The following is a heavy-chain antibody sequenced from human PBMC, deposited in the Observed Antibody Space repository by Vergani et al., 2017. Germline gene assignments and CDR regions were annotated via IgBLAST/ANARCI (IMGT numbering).Heavy chain of an antibody. D-gene: IGHD3-10*01. Sequence: EVQLVESGGGLIQPGGSLRLSCAASGFTVSSNYMSWVRQAPGKVLEWVSVIYSGGSTYYADSVKGRFTISRDNSENTLYLQMNSLRAEDTAVYYCARARITMVREPPLAFDIWGQGTMVTVSS. J-gene: IGHJ3*02. CDR2: IYSGGST. CDR3: ARARITMVREPPLAFDI. V-gene: IGHV3-53*01. CDR1: GFTVSSNY.